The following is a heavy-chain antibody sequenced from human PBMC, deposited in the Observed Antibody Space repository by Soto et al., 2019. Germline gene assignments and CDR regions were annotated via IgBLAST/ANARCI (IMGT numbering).Heavy chain of an antibody. D-gene: IGHD2-15*01. Sequence: QVQLVQSGAEVKKPGASVKVSCKASGYTFTIYGISWVRQAPGQGLEWMGWISAYNGNTHSAQKLQGRVTMTTDTSTSTAYKELRSLRSDDMAVYYCARVGGWGCSGGTSGFDYWGQGTLVTVSS. CDR2: ISAYNGNT. CDR1: GYTFTIYG. CDR3: ARVGGWGCSGGTSGFDY. J-gene: IGHJ4*02. V-gene: IGHV1-18*03.